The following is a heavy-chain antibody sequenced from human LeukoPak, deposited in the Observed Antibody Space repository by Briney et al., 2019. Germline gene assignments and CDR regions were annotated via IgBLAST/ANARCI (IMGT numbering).Heavy chain of an antibody. Sequence: GSLRLSCAASGFTFSSYAMSWVRQAPGKGLEWIGEINHSGSTNYNPSLKSRVTISVDTSKNQFSLKLSSVTAVDTAVYYCARWELQTDGGFDYWGQGTLVTVSS. CDR2: INHSGST. V-gene: IGHV4-34*01. J-gene: IGHJ4*02. CDR1: GFTFSSYA. D-gene: IGHD1-26*01. CDR3: ARWELQTDGGFDY.